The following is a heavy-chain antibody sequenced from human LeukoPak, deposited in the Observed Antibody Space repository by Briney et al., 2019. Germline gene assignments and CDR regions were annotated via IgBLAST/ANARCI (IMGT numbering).Heavy chain of an antibody. Sequence: SETLSLTYTVSGGSISSSSYYWGWIRQPPGKGLEWIGSIYYSGSTYYNPSLKSRVTISVDTSKNQFSLKLSSVTAADTAVYYCARHVGGVVYGDYYYFDYWGQGTLVTVSS. J-gene: IGHJ4*02. D-gene: IGHD4-17*01. CDR3: ARHVGGVVYGDYYYFDY. CDR2: IYYSGST. V-gene: IGHV4-39*01. CDR1: GGSISSSSYY.